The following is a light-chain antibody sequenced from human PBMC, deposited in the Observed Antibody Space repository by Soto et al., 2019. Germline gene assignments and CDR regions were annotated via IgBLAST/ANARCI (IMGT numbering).Light chain of an antibody. CDR1: SSDVGAYNY. Sequence: QSVLTQPASVSGSPGQSITISCTGTSSDVGAYNYVSWYQQHPGKAPKLMIYEVSNRPSGVSNRFSGSKSVNTASLTISGLQAEDEADYYCNSFTSISTWVFGGGTKLTV. CDR3: NSFTSISTWV. CDR2: EVS. V-gene: IGLV2-14*01. J-gene: IGLJ3*02.